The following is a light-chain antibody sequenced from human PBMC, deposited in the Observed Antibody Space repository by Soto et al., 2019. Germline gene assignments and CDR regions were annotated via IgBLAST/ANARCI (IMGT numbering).Light chain of an antibody. Sequence: QSALTQPASVSGSPGQSITISCTGTSADVGGYAYVSWYQKYPGKAPKLVISEVSNRPSGVSHRFSGSMSGNTASLTISGLQAEDEADYYCCSYTDNTTPVFGGGTKLTVL. CDR3: CSYTDNTTPV. CDR1: SADVGGYAY. J-gene: IGLJ3*02. V-gene: IGLV2-14*01. CDR2: EVS.